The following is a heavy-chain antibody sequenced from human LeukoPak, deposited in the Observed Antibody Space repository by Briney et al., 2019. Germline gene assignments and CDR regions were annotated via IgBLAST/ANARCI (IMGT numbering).Heavy chain of an antibody. Sequence: SETLSLTCTLSGGSISTYYWSWVRQPPGKGLEWIGYIYYTGSTDYNPSLKSRVTMSVDTSKNQFSLKLSSVTAADTAVYSCARGLVRGEFDPWGQGTLVTVSS. CDR1: GGSISTYY. J-gene: IGHJ5*02. D-gene: IGHD3-10*01. CDR2: IYYTGST. CDR3: ARGLVRGEFDP. V-gene: IGHV4-59*01.